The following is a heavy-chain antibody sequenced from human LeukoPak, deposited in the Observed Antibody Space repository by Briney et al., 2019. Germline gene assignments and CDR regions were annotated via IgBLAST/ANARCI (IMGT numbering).Heavy chain of an antibody. CDR1: GFTFSSYA. Sequence: PGGSLRLSCAASGFTFSSYAMHRVRQAPGKGLEWVAVISYDGSNKYYADSVKGRFTISRDNSKNTLYLQMNSLRAEDTAVYYCARRMYYYDSSGYYYPYFDYWGQGTLVTVSS. V-gene: IGHV3-30-3*01. CDR3: ARRMYYYDSSGYYYPYFDY. J-gene: IGHJ4*02. D-gene: IGHD3-22*01. CDR2: ISYDGSNK.